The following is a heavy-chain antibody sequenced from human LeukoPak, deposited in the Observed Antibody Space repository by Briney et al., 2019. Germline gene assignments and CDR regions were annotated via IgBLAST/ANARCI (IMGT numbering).Heavy chain of an antibody. D-gene: IGHD2/OR15-2a*01. CDR3: ARVSLVLGAYNWFDP. CDR2: IYYSGST. CDR1: GGSISSGGYY. V-gene: IGHV4-31*11. Sequence: SETLSLTCAVSGGSISSGGYYWSWIRQHPGKGLEWIGYIYYSGSTYYNPSLKSRVTISVDTSKNQFSLKLSSVTAADTAVYYCARVSLVLGAYNWFDPWGQGTLVTVSS. J-gene: IGHJ5*02.